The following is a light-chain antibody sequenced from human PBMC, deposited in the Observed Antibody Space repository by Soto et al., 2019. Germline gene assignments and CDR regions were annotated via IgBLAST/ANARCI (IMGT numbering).Light chain of an antibody. V-gene: IGKV3-20*01. Sequence: EIVLTQSPGTLSLSPGERATLSCRASQSVSSSYLAWYQQKPGQAPRLLIYGASSRATGIPDRFIGSGSGTDFTLTISRMEPEDFAVYDCQQYGSSRTFCQGTKVDIK. CDR1: QSVSSSY. CDR2: GAS. CDR3: QQYGSSRT. J-gene: IGKJ1*01.